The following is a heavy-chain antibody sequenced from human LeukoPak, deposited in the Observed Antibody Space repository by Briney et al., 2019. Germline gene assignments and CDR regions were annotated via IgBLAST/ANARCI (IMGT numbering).Heavy chain of an antibody. CDR3: ARRDIVVVVREHYYGMDV. Sequence: ASVKVSCKASGYTFTGYYMHWVRQAPGQGLEWMGWINPNSGGTNYAQKFQGRVTMTRDPSISTAYMELSRLRSDDTAVYYCARRDIVVVVREHYYGMDVWGQGTTVTVSS. J-gene: IGHJ6*02. CDR2: INPNSGGT. V-gene: IGHV1-2*02. D-gene: IGHD2-15*01. CDR1: GYTFTGYY.